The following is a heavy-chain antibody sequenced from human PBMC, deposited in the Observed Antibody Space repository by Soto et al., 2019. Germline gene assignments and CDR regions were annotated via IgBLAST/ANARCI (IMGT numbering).Heavy chain of an antibody. CDR3: ARVNRGAFDH. J-gene: IGHJ4*02. V-gene: IGHV4-59*01. Sequence: QVQLKESGPGLVKPSQTLSLTCTVSGGSIHDYYWVWIRQPPGKGLEWIGSIFYTGSTDYNPSLKSRVTLSLATSQNQFSLNLSSVTAADTVVYFCARVNRGAFDHWGQGALVTVSS. CDR2: IFYTGST. CDR1: GGSIHDYY.